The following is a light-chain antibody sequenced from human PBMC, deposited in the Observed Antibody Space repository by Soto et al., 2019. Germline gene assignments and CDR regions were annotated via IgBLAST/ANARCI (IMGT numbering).Light chain of an antibody. Sequence: ENVLTQSPGTLSLSPGERATLSCRASQSVSSSFFAWYQQKPGQPPRLLIYGASTRATGIPDRFSGSGSGTDFTLTISRLEPEDFAMYYCQQYGSSPWTFGQGTKVEIK. CDR1: QSVSSSF. CDR2: GAS. V-gene: IGKV3-20*01. J-gene: IGKJ1*01. CDR3: QQYGSSPWT.